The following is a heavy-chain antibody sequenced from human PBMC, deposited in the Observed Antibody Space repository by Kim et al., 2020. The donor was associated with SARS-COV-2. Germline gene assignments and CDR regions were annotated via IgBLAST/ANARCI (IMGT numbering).Heavy chain of an antibody. D-gene: IGHD3-3*02. CDR2: T. V-gene: IGHV4-39*02. Sequence: TYDNPSLRTRVTVSVDTSKNQFSLKLSSVTAADTAVYYCARESPLGAFDIWGQGTMVTVSS. J-gene: IGHJ3*02. CDR3: ARESPLGAFDI.